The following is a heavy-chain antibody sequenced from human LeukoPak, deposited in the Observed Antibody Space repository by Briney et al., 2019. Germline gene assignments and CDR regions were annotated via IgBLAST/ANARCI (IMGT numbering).Heavy chain of an antibody. CDR3: AKDTRTVYYFDY. CDR1: GFIFSSHG. J-gene: IGHJ4*02. Sequence: GGSLRLSCAASGFIFSSHGMNWVRQAPGKGLEWVSGITGSGGTTYYADSVKGRFTISRDNSKNTLYLQMNSLRAEDTAVYYCAKDTRTVYYFDYWGQGTLVTVSS. D-gene: IGHD4-17*01. CDR2: ITGSGGTT. V-gene: IGHV3-23*01.